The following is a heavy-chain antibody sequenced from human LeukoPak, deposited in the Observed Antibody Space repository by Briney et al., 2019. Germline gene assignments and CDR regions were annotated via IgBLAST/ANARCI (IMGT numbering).Heavy chain of an antibody. CDR2: ISGRGDNT. CDR1: GFTFSNYG. CDR3: AKGAYYYGSGSYYH. D-gene: IGHD3-10*01. Sequence: GGSLRLSCAASGFTFSNYGMHWVRQAPGKGLEWVSAISGRGDNTYYTDSVKGRFTISRDNSKNTLYLQMNSLRAEDTALYYCAKGAYYYGSGSYYHWGQGTLVTVSS. V-gene: IGHV3-23*01. J-gene: IGHJ5*02.